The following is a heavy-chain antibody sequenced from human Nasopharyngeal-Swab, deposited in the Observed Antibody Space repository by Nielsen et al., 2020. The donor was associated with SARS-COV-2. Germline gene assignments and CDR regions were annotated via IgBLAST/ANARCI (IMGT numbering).Heavy chain of an antibody. CDR3: ARAGGGFVLMGLDI. J-gene: IGHJ3*02. V-gene: IGHV3-11*01. CDR1: GFTFSDYY. Sequence: GESLKISCAASGFTFSDYYMSWIRQAPGKGLEWVSYISSSGSTIYYADSVKGRFTISRDNAKNSLYLQMNSLRAEDTAVYYCARAGGGFVLMGLDIWGQGTMVTVSS. D-gene: IGHD2-8*01. CDR2: ISSSGSTI.